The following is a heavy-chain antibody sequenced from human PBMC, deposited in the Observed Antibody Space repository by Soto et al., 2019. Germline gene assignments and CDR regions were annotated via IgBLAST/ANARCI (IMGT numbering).Heavy chain of an antibody. V-gene: IGHV1-24*01. Sequence: GASVKVSCKVSGCTLTELSMHWVRQAPGKGLEWMGGFDPEDGETIYAQKFQGRVTMTEDTSTDTAYMELSSLRSEDTAVYYCATVFGVGHPSDYWGQGTLVTVSS. D-gene: IGHD3-3*01. CDR3: ATVFGVGHPSDY. CDR1: GCTLTELS. J-gene: IGHJ4*02. CDR2: FDPEDGET.